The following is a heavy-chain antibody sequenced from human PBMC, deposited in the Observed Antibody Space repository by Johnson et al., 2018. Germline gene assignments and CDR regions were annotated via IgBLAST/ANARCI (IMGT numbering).Heavy chain of an antibody. CDR3: GRDVYSGSYYKESGDYYYGMDV. D-gene: IGHD1-26*01. V-gene: IGHV1-69*01. CDR1: GGTFSSYA. Sequence: QVQLVQSGAEVKKPGSSVKVPCKASGGTFSSYAISWVRQAPGQGLEWMGGIIPIFGTANYAQKVQGRVTITADESTSTAYMERSSLRSEDTAVYYCGRDVYSGSYYKESGDYYYGMDVWGQGTTVTVSS. J-gene: IGHJ6*02. CDR2: IIPIFGTA.